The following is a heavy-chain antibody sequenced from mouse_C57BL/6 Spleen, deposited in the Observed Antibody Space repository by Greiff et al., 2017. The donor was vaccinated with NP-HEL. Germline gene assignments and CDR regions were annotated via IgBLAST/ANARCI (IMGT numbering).Heavy chain of an antibody. J-gene: IGHJ4*01. CDR3: ARKTYYDYDDAMDY. D-gene: IGHD2-4*01. V-gene: IGHV2-2*01. CDR2: IWSGGST. Sequence: VMLVESGPGLVQPSQSLSITCTVSGFSLTSYGVHWVRQSPGKGLEWLGVIWSGGSTDYNAAFISRLSISKDNSKSQVFFKMNSLQADDTAIYYCARKTYYDYDDAMDYWGQGTSVTVSS. CDR1: GFSLTSYG.